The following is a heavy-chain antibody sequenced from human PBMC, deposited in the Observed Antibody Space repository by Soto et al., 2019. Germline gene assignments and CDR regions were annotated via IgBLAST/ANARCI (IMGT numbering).Heavy chain of an antibody. Sequence: QVQLQESGPGLVKPSQTLSLTCTVSGESISSGGYYWSWIRQHPGKGLEWIGYIYDIGSAYYNPSLKRRVSIPMDTSKNQFAMRLSSVTAADTAVYYCARASSSSSAIDYWGQGTLITVSS. CDR2: IYDIGSA. D-gene: IGHD6-6*01. V-gene: IGHV4-31*03. CDR1: GESISSGGYY. J-gene: IGHJ4*02. CDR3: ARASSSSSAIDY.